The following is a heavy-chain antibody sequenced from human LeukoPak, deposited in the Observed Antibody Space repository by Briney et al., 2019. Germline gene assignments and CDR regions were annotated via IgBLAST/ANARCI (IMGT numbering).Heavy chain of an antibody. CDR3: AKEGGLRYSGSYYNDY. Sequence: SGGSLRLSCAASGFTFSNSDMHWVRQRTGNGLEWVSAIGTAGDTYYSDSVKGRFTISRENAKNSLYLQMNSLRAGDTAVYYCAKEGGLRYSGSYYNDYWGQGTLVTVSS. V-gene: IGHV3-13*01. CDR1: GFTFSNSD. J-gene: IGHJ4*02. D-gene: IGHD1-26*01. CDR2: IGTAGDT.